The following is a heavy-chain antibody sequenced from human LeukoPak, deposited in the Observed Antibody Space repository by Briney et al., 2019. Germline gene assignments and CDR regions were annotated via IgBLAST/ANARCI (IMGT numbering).Heavy chain of an antibody. CDR2: ISSSGSTI. D-gene: IGHD6-19*01. Sequence: GGSLRLSCAASGFTFSSYEMNWVRQAPGKGLEWVSYISSSGSTIYYADSVKGRFTISRDNAKNSLYLQMNSLRAEDTAVYYCARSSDWYSSLPFDYWGQGTLVTVSS. CDR3: ARSSDWYSSLPFDY. CDR1: GFTFSSYE. J-gene: IGHJ4*02. V-gene: IGHV3-48*03.